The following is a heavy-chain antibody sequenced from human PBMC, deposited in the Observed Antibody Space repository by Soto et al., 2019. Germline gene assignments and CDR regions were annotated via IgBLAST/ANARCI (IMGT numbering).Heavy chain of an antibody. CDR2: ISSSGSTI. V-gene: IGHV3-48*03. CDR3: ARDRGGFSSGGSCSYYGMDV. D-gene: IGHD2-15*01. CDR1: GFTFSSYE. J-gene: IGHJ6*02. Sequence: GGSLRLSCAASGFTFSSYEMNWVRQAPGKGLEWVSYISSSGSTIYYADSVKGRFTISRDNAKNSLYLQMNSLRAEDTAVYYCARDRGGFSSGGSCSYYGMDVWGQGTTVTVSS.